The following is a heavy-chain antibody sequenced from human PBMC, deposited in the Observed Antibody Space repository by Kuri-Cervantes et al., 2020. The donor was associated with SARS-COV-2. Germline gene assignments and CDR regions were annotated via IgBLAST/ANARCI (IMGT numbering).Heavy chain of an antibody. J-gene: IGHJ6*03. V-gene: IGHV4-39*07. CDR2: IYYSGST. CDR1: GVSVTTFGSY. CDR3: ARGYYYYNYMHV. Sequence: ESLKITCTVSGVSVTTFGSYGSWFRQPPGKGLEWIGSIYYSGSTYYNPSLKSRVTISVDTSKNQFSLKLSPVTAADTAVYYCARGYYYYNYMHVWGKGNTVTVSS.